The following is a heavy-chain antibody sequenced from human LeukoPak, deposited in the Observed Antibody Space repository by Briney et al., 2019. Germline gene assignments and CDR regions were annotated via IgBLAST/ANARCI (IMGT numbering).Heavy chain of an antibody. Sequence: PGGSLRLSCAASGFTFSTYGIHWVRQAPGKGLEWVAFIRYDGTNKWYADSVKGRFTISRDNSKNTLYLQMNRLRVEDTAVYHCAKDRDYWDYPSAYYYYMDVWGKGTTVTVSS. CDR2: IRYDGTNK. J-gene: IGHJ6*03. CDR3: AKDRDYWDYPSAYYYYMDV. CDR1: GFTFSTYG. D-gene: IGHD4-17*01. V-gene: IGHV3-30*02.